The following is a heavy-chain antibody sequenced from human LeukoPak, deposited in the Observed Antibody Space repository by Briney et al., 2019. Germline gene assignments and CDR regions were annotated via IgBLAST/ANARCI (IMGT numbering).Heavy chain of an antibody. CDR3: ATRSGMDV. Sequence: GGSLRLSCAASGFTFSSYSMNWVRQAPGKGLEWVAVISYDGSNKYYADSVEGRFTISRDNSKNTLYLQMNSLRAEDTAVYYCATRSGMDVWGQGTTVTVSS. CDR1: GFTFSSYS. V-gene: IGHV3-30*03. J-gene: IGHJ6*02. CDR2: ISYDGSNK.